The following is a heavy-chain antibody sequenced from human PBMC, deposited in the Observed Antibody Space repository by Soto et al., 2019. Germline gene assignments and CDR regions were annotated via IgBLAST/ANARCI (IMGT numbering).Heavy chain of an antibody. Sequence: ASVKVSCKASGYTFTGYYMHWVRQAPGQGLEWTGWINPNSGGTNYAQKFQGWVTMTRDTSISTAYMELSRLRSDDTAVYYCARGAPQQLANWFDPWGQGTLVTVSS. CDR3: ARGAPQQLANWFDP. D-gene: IGHD6-13*01. CDR1: GYTFTGYY. J-gene: IGHJ5*02. V-gene: IGHV1-2*04. CDR2: INPNSGGT.